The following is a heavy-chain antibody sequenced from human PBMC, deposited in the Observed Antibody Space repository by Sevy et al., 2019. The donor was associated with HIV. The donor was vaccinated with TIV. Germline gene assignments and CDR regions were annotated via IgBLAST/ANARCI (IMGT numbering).Heavy chain of an antibody. J-gene: IGHJ6*02. Sequence: GGSLRLSCAASGFTFSSYWMHWVRQAPGKGLVWVSRINSDGGSTSYADSVKGRFTISRDNAKNTLYLQMNSLRAEDTAVYYCARGGDIVVVVAATDYYYGMDVWGQGTTVTVSS. CDR2: INSDGGST. V-gene: IGHV3-74*01. D-gene: IGHD2-15*01. CDR3: ARGGDIVVVVAATDYYYGMDV. CDR1: GFTFSSYW.